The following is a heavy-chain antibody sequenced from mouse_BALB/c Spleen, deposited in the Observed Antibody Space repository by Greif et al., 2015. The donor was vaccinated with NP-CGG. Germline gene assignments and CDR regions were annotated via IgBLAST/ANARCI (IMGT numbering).Heavy chain of an antibody. V-gene: IGHV6-6*02. Sequence: EVKVEESGGGLVQPGGSMKLSCVASGFTFSNYWMNWVRQSPEKGLEWVAEIRLKSNNYATHYAESVKGRFTISRDDSKSSVYLQMNNLRAEDTGIYYCTRETTATWYFDVRGAGTTVTVSS. D-gene: IGHD1-2*01. CDR1: GFTFSNYW. J-gene: IGHJ1*01. CDR2: IRLKSNNYAT. CDR3: TRETTATWYFDV.